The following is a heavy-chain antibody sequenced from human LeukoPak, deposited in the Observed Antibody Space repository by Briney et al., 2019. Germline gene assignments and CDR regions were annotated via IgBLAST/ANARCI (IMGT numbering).Heavy chain of an antibody. D-gene: IGHD3-22*01. Sequence: PSETLSLTCTVSGYSISSGYYWGWIRPPPGKGLEWIGSIYHSGSAYYNPSLKSRVTISVDTSKNQFSLKLSSVTAADTAVYYCARGDSSGYYGDYWGQGTLVTVSS. CDR1: GYSISSGYY. CDR2: IYHSGSA. J-gene: IGHJ4*02. CDR3: ARGDSSGYYGDY. V-gene: IGHV4-38-2*02.